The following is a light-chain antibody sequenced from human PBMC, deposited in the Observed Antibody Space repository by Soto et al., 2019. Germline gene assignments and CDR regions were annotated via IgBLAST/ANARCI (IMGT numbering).Light chain of an antibody. J-gene: IGKJ1*01. CDR2: VAS. CDR3: QEYNSASWT. Sequence: DIQMTQSPSSLSASVGDRATITCRASQGISTYLAWYQQQPGKVPKLLIYVASTLQSGGPSRCTGSRSGTDFSITISSLQPEEVATYYCQEYNSASWTFGQGSKGEIK. CDR1: QGISTY. V-gene: IGKV1-27*01.